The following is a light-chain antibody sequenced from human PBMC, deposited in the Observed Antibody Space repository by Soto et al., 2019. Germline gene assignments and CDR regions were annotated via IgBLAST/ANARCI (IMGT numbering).Light chain of an antibody. CDR2: GAS. V-gene: IGKV3-11*01. J-gene: IGKJ5*01. Sequence: EIVMTQSPATVSVSPGERATLSCRASQSIRSKLAWYQQRPGQAPRLLIYGASTRATGVPASFRGSGSGTDFTLTISSLEPEDFAVYYCQQRSNWPQITFGQGTRLEIK. CDR1: QSIRSK. CDR3: QQRSNWPQIT.